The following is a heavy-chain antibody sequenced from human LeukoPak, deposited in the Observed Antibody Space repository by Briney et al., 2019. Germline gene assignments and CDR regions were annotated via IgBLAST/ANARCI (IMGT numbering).Heavy chain of an antibody. J-gene: IGHJ4*02. CDR3: ARDQRY. CDR1: GYTFTGYY. D-gene: IGHD6-25*01. V-gene: IGHV1-69*04. Sequence: ASVKVSCKASGYTFTGYYMHWVRQAPGQGLEWMGRIIPILGIANYAQKFQGRVTITADKSTSTAYMELSSLRSEDTAVYYCARDQRYWGQGTLVTVSS. CDR2: IIPILGIA.